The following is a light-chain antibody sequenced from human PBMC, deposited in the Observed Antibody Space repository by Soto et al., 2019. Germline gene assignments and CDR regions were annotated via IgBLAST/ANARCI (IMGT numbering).Light chain of an antibody. J-gene: IGKJ1*01. CDR2: GAS. CDR3: QQYGSSPRT. Sequence: EIVLAPSPGTLSLSPCERATLSFSASQSVISNFLAWYQQKPGQAPWLLIWGASNRAGGVPDRFSGSGSGTDFTLTISRLEPEDFAVYYCQQYGSSPRTFGQGTKVDIK. V-gene: IGKV3-20*01. CDR1: QSVISNF.